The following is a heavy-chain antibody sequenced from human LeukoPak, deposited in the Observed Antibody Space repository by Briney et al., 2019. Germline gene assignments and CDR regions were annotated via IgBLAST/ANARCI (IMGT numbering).Heavy chain of an antibody. D-gene: IGHD6-13*01. Sequence: SETLSLTCTVSGGSISSYYWSWIRQPPGKGLEWIGSIYYSGSTYYNPSLKSRVTISVDTSKNQFSLKLSSVTAADTAVYYFARAAAGMTYDYWGQGTLVTVSS. V-gene: IGHV4-59*05. J-gene: IGHJ4*02. CDR3: ARAAAGMTYDY. CDR2: IYYSGST. CDR1: GGSISSYY.